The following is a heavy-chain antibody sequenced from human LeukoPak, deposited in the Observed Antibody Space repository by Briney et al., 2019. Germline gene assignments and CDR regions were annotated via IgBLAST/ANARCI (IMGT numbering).Heavy chain of an antibody. D-gene: IGHD2-2*02. CDR1: GGSINNYY. CDR2: INHSGST. V-gene: IGHV4-34*01. CDR3: ARGYCSSTSCYTGWFDP. J-gene: IGHJ5*02. Sequence: PSETLSLTCTVSGGSINNYYWTWIRQPPGKGLEWIGEINHSGSTNYNPSLKSRVTISVDTSKNQFSLKLSSVTAADTAVYYCARGYCSSTSCYTGWFDPWGQGTLVTVSS.